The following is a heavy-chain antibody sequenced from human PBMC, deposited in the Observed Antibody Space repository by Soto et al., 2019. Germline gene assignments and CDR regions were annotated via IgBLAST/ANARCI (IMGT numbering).Heavy chain of an antibody. CDR1: GGTFINYA. D-gene: IGHD3-3*01. CDR2: IVPLHDTT. J-gene: IGHJ4*02. Sequence: QVQLVQSGAEVRKPGSSVKISCTTSGGTFINYAINWVRQAPGQGLEWMGGIVPLHDTTSVARRFQDSVTFSADESTTTAFLVLLSLRSEATAVYYCARVVAANYDFWGGHLDVWGQWTLVTVSS. CDR3: ARVVAANYDFWGGHLDV. V-gene: IGHV1-69*11.